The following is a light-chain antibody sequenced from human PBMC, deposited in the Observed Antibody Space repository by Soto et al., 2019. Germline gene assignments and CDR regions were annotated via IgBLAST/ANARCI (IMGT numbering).Light chain of an antibody. CDR3: QTWGTDIKGV. CDR2: LNSDGSH. V-gene: IGLV4-69*01. J-gene: IGLJ2*01. Sequence: QLVLTQSPSASAALGASVKLNCTVSSGHSSYAIAWHQQQPEKGPRYLMKLNSDGSHTKGDGIPDRFSGSSSGAERYLTISSLQSEDEADYYCQTWGTDIKGVFGGGTKLTVL. CDR1: SGHSSYA.